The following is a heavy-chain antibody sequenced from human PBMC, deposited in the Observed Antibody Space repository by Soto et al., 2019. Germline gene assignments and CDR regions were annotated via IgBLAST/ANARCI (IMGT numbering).Heavy chain of an antibody. D-gene: IGHD2-2*01. J-gene: IGHJ4*02. V-gene: IGHV4-30-2*01. CDR1: GGSISNGGYS. Sequence: SETLSLTCAVSGGSISNGGYSWSWIRQPPGKGLEWIGYMYHSGSTYYNPSLKSRVTISIDRSKNQFSLKLSSVTAADTAVYYCARVPDYGGQGILVTVPS. CDR3: ARVPDY. CDR2: MYHSGST.